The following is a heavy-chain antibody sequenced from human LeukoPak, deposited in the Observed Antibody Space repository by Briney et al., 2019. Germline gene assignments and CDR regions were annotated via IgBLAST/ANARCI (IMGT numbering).Heavy chain of an antibody. V-gene: IGHV3-53*01. CDR3: ARVSGEAKGS. J-gene: IGHJ4*02. D-gene: IGHD7-27*01. CDR2: IYSGGNT. CDR1: GFTVSSNY. Sequence: GGSLRLSCAASGFTVSSNYMSWVRQAPGKGVEWVSVIYSGGNTYYADSVKGRFTISRDNSKNTLYLQMNSLRAEDTAVYYCARVSGEAKGSWGQGTLVTVSS.